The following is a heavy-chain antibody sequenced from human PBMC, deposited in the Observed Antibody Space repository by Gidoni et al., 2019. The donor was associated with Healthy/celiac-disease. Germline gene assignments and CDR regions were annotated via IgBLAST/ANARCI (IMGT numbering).Heavy chain of an antibody. CDR1: VFTFSDYY. V-gene: IGHV3-11*04. D-gene: IGHD3-22*01. Sequence: QVQLLESGGGLVKPGGSLRLSFAASVFTFSDYYMSWIRKAPGKGLEWVSYISSSGSTIYYADSVKGRVTISRDNAKNSLYLQMNSLRAEDTAVYYCAREYYYDSRGFDYWGQGTLVTVSS. CDR2: ISSSGSTI. J-gene: IGHJ4*02. CDR3: AREYYYDSRGFDY.